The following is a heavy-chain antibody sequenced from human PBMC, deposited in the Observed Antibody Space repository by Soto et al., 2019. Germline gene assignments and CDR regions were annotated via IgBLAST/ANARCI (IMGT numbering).Heavy chain of an antibody. J-gene: IGHJ4*02. D-gene: IGHD6-13*01. V-gene: IGHV4-39*01. CDR1: GGSISSSSYY. CDR3: ASSIAAAGAPFFDY. CDR2: IYYSGST. Sequence: QLQLQESGPGLVKPSETLSLTCTVSGGSISSSSYYWGWIRQPPGKGLEWIGSIYYSGSTYYNPSLKSRVTISVDTSQNQFSLKLSSVTAAETAVYYCASSIAAAGAPFFDYWGQGTLVTVSS.